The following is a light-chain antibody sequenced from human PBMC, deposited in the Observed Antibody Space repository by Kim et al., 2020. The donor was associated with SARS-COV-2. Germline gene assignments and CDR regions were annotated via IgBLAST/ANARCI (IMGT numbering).Light chain of an antibody. CDR2: GAS. J-gene: IGKJ1*01. Sequence: SPGERATLSCRVSQSVSSSYLAWDQQKPGQAPRLLIYGASSRATGIPDKFSGSGSGTDFTLTISRLEPEDFAVYYCQQFGSSPWTFGQGTKVDIK. CDR3: QQFGSSPWT. CDR1: QSVSSSY. V-gene: IGKV3-20*01.